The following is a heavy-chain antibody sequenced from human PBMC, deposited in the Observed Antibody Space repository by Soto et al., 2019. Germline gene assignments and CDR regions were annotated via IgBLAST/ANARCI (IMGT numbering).Heavy chain of an antibody. D-gene: IGHD3-22*01. Sequence: PSETLSLTCTVSGDSISSGDYYWSWIRQPPGKGLEWIGLIYYSGSTHYNPSLKSRVTISVDRSKNQFSLKLSSVTAADTAVYYCARGYDSENYYFDYWGQGTLVTVSS. V-gene: IGHV4-30-4*01. CDR3: ARGYDSENYYFDY. CDR1: GDSISSGDYY. CDR2: IYYSGST. J-gene: IGHJ4*02.